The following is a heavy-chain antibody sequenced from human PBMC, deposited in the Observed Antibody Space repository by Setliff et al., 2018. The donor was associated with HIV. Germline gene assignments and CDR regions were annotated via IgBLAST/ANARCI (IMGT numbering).Heavy chain of an antibody. CDR1: GYTFTSYD. V-gene: IGHV1-18*01. Sequence: GASVKVSCKASGYTFTSYDISWVRQAPGQGLEWMGWISAYNGNTNYAKKLQGRVTMTTDTSTSTAYMELRSLRSDDTAVYYCAREIGDYYDSSGYYPPTDYYYGMDVWGQGTTVTVSS. J-gene: IGHJ6*02. CDR3: AREIGDYYDSSGYYPPTDYYYGMDV. CDR2: ISAYNGNT. D-gene: IGHD3-22*01.